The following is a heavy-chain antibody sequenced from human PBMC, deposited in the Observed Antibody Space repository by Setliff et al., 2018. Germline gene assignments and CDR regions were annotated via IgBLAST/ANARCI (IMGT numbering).Heavy chain of an antibody. CDR3: ARDRATVIRGVTSFFYYYMDV. J-gene: IGHJ6*03. CDR1: GGSISSYY. CDR2: IYYSGST. D-gene: IGHD3-10*01. Sequence: PSETLSLTCTVSGGSISSYYWSWIRQPPGKGLEWIGYIYYSGSTNYNPSLKSRVTISVDTSKNQFSPKLRSVTAADTAVYYCARDRATVIRGVTSFFYYYMDVWGGGTTVTVSS. V-gene: IGHV4-59*01.